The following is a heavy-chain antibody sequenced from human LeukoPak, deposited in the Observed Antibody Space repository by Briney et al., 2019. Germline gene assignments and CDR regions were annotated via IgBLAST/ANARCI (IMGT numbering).Heavy chain of an antibody. CDR2: INPNSGGT. J-gene: IGHJ4*02. CDR3: AKGWFGELSPLYFDY. CDR1: GYTFTGYY. V-gene: IGHV1-2*02. Sequence: ASVTVSCKASGYTFTGYYMHWVRQAPGQGLEWMGWINPNSGGTNYAQKFQGRVTMTRDTSISTACMELSRLRSDDTAVYYCAKGWFGELSPLYFDYWGQGTLVTVSS. D-gene: IGHD3-10*01.